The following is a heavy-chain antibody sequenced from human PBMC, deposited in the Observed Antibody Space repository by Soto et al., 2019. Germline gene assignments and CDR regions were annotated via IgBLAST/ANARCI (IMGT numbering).Heavy chain of an antibody. J-gene: IGHJ4*02. CDR2: IKEDGSEQ. CDR1: GFTFSSYW. D-gene: IGHD3-10*01. Sequence: EVQLVESGGGLVQPGGSLRLSCAASGFTFSSYWMTWVRQAPGKGLEWVAKIKEDGSEQNYVDSVKGRFTISRGNAKSSLYLQMNSLRVDDTAMYYCTRNQVKADYWGQGTLVTVSS. V-gene: IGHV3-7*01. CDR3: TRNQVKADY.